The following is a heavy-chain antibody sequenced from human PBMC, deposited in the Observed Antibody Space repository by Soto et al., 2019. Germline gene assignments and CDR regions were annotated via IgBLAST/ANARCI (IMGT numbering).Heavy chain of an antibody. D-gene: IGHD6-13*01. CDR1: GFTFSSYG. J-gene: IGHJ3*02. CDR2: IWYDGSNK. CDR3: ARDSIAAADHITDAFDI. Sequence: QVQLVESGGGMVQPGRSLRLSCAASGFTFSSYGMHWVRQAPGKGLEWVAVIWYDGSNKYYADSVKGRFTISRDNSKNXXYLQMNSLRAEDTAVYYCARDSIAAADHITDAFDIWGQGTMVTVSS. V-gene: IGHV3-33*01.